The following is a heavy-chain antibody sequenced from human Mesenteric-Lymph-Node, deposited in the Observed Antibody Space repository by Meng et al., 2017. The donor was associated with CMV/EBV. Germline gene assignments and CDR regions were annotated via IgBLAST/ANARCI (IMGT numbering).Heavy chain of an antibody. CDR2: IYAGDSDI. CDR3: ARGWSGYHPFDY. V-gene: IGHV5-51*01. J-gene: IGHJ4*02. CDR1: ESTFTNYW. D-gene: IGHD3-3*01. Sequence: CKGSESTFTNYWIAWVRQMPGKGLEWMGIIYAGDSDITYSPSFQGQVTISVDNSISIAYLQWSSLKASDTAMYYCARGWSGYHPFDYWGQGTLVTVSS.